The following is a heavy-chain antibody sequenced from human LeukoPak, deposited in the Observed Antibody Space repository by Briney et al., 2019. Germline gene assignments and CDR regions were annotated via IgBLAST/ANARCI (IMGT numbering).Heavy chain of an antibody. D-gene: IGHD6-13*01. CDR1: GYIFTSYG. V-gene: IGHV1-18*01. J-gene: IGHJ5*02. CDR2: ISPYNGHT. CDR3: ARDRNRRDGISWYALGNWFDP. Sequence: ASVKVSCKASGYIFTSYGISWVRQAPGQGLEWMGWISPYNGHTRYVQKLQDRVTMTTDTSTSTAYMDLRSLRSDDTAVYYCARDRNRRDGISWYALGNWFDPWGQGTLVTVSS.